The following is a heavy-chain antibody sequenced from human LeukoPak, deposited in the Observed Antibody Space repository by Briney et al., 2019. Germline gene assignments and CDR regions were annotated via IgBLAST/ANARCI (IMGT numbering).Heavy chain of an antibody. CDR1: GGSISGYY. CDR2: IYSNGGT. D-gene: IGHD6-13*01. J-gene: IGHJ4*02. Sequence: SETLSLTCTVSGGSISGYYWSWIRQPAGQGLEWIGRIYSNGGTRYNPSLKSRVTMSVDTSKNQLSLKLGPVTAADTAVYYCVRAAGAAGGQYFDYWGQGTLVTVSS. CDR3: VRAAGAAGGQYFDY. V-gene: IGHV4-4*07.